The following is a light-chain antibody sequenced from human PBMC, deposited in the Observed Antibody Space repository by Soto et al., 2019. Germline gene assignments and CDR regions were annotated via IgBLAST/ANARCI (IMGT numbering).Light chain of an antibody. V-gene: IGKV3-20*01. Sequence: EMVLRMSPGTLSLSPQERATLSCRASQSVSSSYLAWYQQKPGQAPRLLIYGASSRATGIPDRFSGSGSGTDFTLTISRLEPEDFAVYYCQQYGSSRWTFGQGTKVDIK. CDR1: QSVSSSY. J-gene: IGKJ1*01. CDR3: QQYGSSRWT. CDR2: GAS.